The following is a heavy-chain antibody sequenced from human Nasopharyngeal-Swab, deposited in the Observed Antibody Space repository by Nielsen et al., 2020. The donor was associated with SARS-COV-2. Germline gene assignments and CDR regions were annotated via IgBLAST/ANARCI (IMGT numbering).Heavy chain of an antibody. D-gene: IGHD5-18*01. J-gene: IGHJ6*02. V-gene: IGHV3-21*01. Sequence: WIRQPPGKGLEWGSSISSSSSYIYYADSVKGRFTISRDNAKNSLYLQMNSLRAEDTAVYYCARGGRTRIQLWQGPPYGMDVWGQGTTVTVSS. CDR3: ARGGRTRIQLWQGPPYGMDV. CDR2: ISSSSSYI.